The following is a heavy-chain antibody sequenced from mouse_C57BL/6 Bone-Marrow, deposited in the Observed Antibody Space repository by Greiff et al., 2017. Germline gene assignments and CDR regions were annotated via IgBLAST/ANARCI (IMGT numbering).Heavy chain of an antibody. D-gene: IGHD2-5*01. CDR3: ARAVYYSIFAY. Sequence: QVQLKQPGAELVKPGASVTMSCKASGYTFTSYWITWVKQRPGQGLEWIGDIYPGSGSTNYNEKFKSKATLTVDTSSSTAYMQLSSLTSEDSAVYYCARAVYYSIFAYWGQGTLVTVSA. CDR2: IYPGSGST. V-gene: IGHV1-55*01. CDR1: GYTFTSYW. J-gene: IGHJ3*01.